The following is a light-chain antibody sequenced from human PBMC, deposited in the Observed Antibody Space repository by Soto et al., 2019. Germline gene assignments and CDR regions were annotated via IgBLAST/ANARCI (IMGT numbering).Light chain of an antibody. Sequence: DIQMTQSPSTLSASVVDRVTITCRASQSISSWLAWYQQKPGKAPKLLIYDASSLESGVPSRFSGSGSGTEFTLTISSLQPDDFATYYCQQYQTFGQGTKVDIK. CDR1: QSISSW. CDR2: DAS. J-gene: IGKJ1*01. CDR3: QQYQT. V-gene: IGKV1-5*01.